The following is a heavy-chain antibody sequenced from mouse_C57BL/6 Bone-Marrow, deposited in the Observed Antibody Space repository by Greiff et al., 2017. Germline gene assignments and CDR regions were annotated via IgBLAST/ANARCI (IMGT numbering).Heavy chain of an antibody. V-gene: IGHV1-54*01. D-gene: IGHD2-12*01. CDR1: GYAFTNYL. J-gene: IGHJ2*01. Sequence: QVQLKQSGAELVRPGTSVKVSCKASGYAFTNYLIEWVKQRPGQGLEWIGVINPGSGGTNYNEKFKGKATMTADKASSTAYMQLSSLTSEDSAVYICARKAYYSYRFDYWGQGTTLTVSS. CDR3: ARKAYYSYRFDY. CDR2: INPGSGGT.